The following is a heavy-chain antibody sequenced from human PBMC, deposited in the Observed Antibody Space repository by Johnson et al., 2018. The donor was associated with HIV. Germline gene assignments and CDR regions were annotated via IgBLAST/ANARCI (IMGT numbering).Heavy chain of an antibody. J-gene: IGHJ3*02. Sequence: VQLVESGGGLVQPGGSLRVSCAASGFTFSRYWMSWVRQAPGKGLEWVANIKQDGSEKSYVDSVKGRVTISRDHAMNSLHLQMNGLRAEDTAVYYCARDRVHGGSYYSGAFDIWGQWTMVTVSS. V-gene: IGHV3-7*05. CDR1: GFTFSRYW. CDR3: ARDRVHGGSYYSGAFDI. CDR2: IKQDGSEK. D-gene: IGHD1-26*01.